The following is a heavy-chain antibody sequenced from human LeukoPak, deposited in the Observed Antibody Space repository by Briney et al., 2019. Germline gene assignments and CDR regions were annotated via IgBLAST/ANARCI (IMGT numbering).Heavy chain of an antibody. Sequence: SETLSLTCTVSSGSISNFHWTWIRLPAGKGLEWIGRVFTSGSTNYNPSLKSRVTMSVDTSKNQFSLKLSSVTAADTAVYYCARDPQQWLVEGGFDYWGQGTLVTVSS. J-gene: IGHJ4*02. CDR2: VFTSGST. CDR1: SGSISNFH. CDR3: ARDPQQWLVEGGFDY. V-gene: IGHV4-4*07. D-gene: IGHD6-19*01.